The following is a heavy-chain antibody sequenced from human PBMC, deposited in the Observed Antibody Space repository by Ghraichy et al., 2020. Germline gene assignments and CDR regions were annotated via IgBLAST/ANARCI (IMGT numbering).Heavy chain of an antibody. Sequence: GGSLRLSCAASGFTFNDAWMSWVRQAPGRGLEWVGRIRSQSDGGTPDYAAPVKGRFTISRDDSKNTLYLHMNSLETEDTAVYYCTTYALDWNYALDYWGQGALVT. V-gene: IGHV3-15*01. J-gene: IGHJ4*02. CDR2: IRSQSDGGTP. D-gene: IGHD1-7*01. CDR3: TTYALDWNYALDY. CDR1: GFTFNDAW.